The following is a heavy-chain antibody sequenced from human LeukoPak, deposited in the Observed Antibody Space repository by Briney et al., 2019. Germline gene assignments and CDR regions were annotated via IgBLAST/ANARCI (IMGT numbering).Heavy chain of an antibody. CDR1: GGSISSSSYY. Sequence: SETLSLTCTVSGGSISSSSYYWGWIRQPPGKGLEWIGSIYYSGSTYYNPSLKSRVTISVDTSKNQFSLKLSSVTAADTAVYYCASRYVPNYYYGMDVWGQGTTVTVSS. CDR3: ASRYVPNYYYGMDV. D-gene: IGHD3-16*01. J-gene: IGHJ6*02. V-gene: IGHV4-39*01. CDR2: IYYSGST.